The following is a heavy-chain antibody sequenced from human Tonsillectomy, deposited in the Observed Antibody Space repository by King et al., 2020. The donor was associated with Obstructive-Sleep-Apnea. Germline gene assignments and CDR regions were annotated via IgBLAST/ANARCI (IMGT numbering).Heavy chain of an antibody. Sequence: VQLVESGGGLVQPGGSLRLSCAASGFTFSSYWMHWVRQAPGKGLVWGSHIISYWRSTGYADSVKGRFAISRDNAKNTLYLQMNSLRAEDTAVYYCARVPRVSQATFDYWGQGTLVTVSS. CDR2: IISYWRST. CDR3: ARVPRVSQATFDY. J-gene: IGHJ4*02. CDR1: GFTFSSYW. V-gene: IGHV3-74*01. D-gene: IGHD2-8*01.